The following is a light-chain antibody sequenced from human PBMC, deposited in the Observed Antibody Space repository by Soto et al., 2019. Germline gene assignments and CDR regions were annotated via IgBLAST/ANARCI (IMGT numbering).Light chain of an antibody. CDR3: SSYTSSSSR. CDR2: EVS. Sequence: QSALTQPASVSGSPGQSITISCTGTSSDVGGYNYVSWYQQHPGKAPKLMIYEVSNRPSGVSNHFSGSKSGNTASLTISGLQAEDEADYYCSSYTSSSSRFGTGTKVTVL. V-gene: IGLV2-14*01. CDR1: SSDVGGYNY. J-gene: IGLJ1*01.